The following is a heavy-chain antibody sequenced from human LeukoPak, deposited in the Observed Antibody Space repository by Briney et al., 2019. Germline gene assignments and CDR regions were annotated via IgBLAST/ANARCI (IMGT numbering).Heavy chain of an antibody. CDR2: ISWNSGRI. J-gene: IGHJ4*02. CDR3: AKGRLAVAGGYHFDS. V-gene: IGHV3-9*01. D-gene: IGHD6-19*01. CDR1: GFTFDDYA. Sequence: GRSLRLSCAASGFTFDDYAMHWVRQVPGKGLEWVSGISWNSGRIAYADSLKGRFTISRDNAKNSLYLEMNSLRPEDTAFYYCAKGRLAVAGGYHFDSWGQGTLVTVSS.